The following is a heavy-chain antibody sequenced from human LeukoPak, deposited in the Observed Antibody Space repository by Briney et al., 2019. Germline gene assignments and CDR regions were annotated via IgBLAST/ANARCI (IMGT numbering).Heavy chain of an antibody. CDR1: GGSFSGYY. CDR2: INHSGST. V-gene: IGHV4-34*01. CDR3: ARENYYGSGYFDY. D-gene: IGHD3-10*01. Sequence: PSETLSLTCAVYGGSFSGYYWSWIRQPPGKGLEWIGEINHSGSTNYNPSLKSRVTISVDTSKNQFSLKLSSVTAADTAVYYCARENYYGSGYFDYWGQGTLVTVSS. J-gene: IGHJ4*02.